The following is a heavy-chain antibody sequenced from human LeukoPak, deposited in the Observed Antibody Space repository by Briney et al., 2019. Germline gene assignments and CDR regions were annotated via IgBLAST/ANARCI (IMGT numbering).Heavy chain of an antibody. J-gene: IGHJ4*02. CDR1: RITFRDYY. Sequence: GGSLRLSCTDSRITFRDYYMSWFRQAPGKGLDWIAFIGYGGSPIYHSDSVKGRFTVSRDNAENSVYLQMDNLRAEDTAVYFCARLSCNNTSCQYYFDHWGQGTLVAVSS. V-gene: IGHV3-11*01. CDR3: ARLSCNNTSCQYYFDH. D-gene: IGHD2-2*01. CDR2: IGYGGSPI.